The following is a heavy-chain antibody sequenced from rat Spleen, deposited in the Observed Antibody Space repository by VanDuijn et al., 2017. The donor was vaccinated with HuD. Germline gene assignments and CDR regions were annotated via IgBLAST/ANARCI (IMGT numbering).Heavy chain of an antibody. Sequence: EVQLVESGGGLVQPGRSLKLSCAASGFTFSNYCMAWVRQAPKKGLEWVAYISYDGGSTYYRDPVKGRFTISRDNTRSTLYLQMDSLRSEDAATYYCTTVTYWGQGTLVTVSS. J-gene: IGHJ3*01. CDR1: GFTFSNYC. CDR2: ISYDGGST. CDR3: TTVTY. V-gene: IGHV5-20*01.